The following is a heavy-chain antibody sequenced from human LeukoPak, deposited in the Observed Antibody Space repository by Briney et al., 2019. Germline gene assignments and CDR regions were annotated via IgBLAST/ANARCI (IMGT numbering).Heavy chain of an antibody. CDR2: ISYDGSKK. CDR1: AFSSTTYA. CDR3: ARGGAYSYGFTGRERIKSCPDY. V-gene: IGHV3-33*05. Sequence: RGCLRLSCAASAFSSTTYAMHWVRQAPGKGLEWVAVISYDGSKKYYGESVKGRFTTSRDNSTKTLCMLMNSLRAEDTAMYYRARGGAYSYGFTGRERIKSCPDYGGQGTLVTVPS. J-gene: IGHJ4*02. D-gene: IGHD5-18*01.